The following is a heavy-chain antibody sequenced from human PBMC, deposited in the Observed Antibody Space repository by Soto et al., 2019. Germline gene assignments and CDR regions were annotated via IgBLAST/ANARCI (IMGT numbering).Heavy chain of an antibody. J-gene: IGHJ6*02. Sequence: TGGSLRLSCAASGFTFSSYAMHWVRQAPGKGLEWVAVISYDGSNKYYADSVKGRFTISRDNSKNTLYLQMNSLRAEDTAVYYCAREGGISVTTFADYYYYYGMDVWGQGTTVTVSS. CDR1: GFTFSSYA. D-gene: IGHD4-4*01. CDR2: ISYDGSNK. V-gene: IGHV3-30-3*01. CDR3: AREGGISVTTFADYYYYYGMDV.